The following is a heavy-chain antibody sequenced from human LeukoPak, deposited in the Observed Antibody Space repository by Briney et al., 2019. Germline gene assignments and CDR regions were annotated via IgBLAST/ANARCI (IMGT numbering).Heavy chain of an antibody. CDR2: ISSEGSTT. V-gene: IGHV3-64*02. D-gene: IGHD2-8*02. Sequence: GGSLRLSCAASGFTFSRYAMHWVRQAPGKGLEYVSSISSEGSTTYHADSVEGRFTVSRDNSKNTVDLQMDSLRLEDMAVYYCARGPLVVNTIAWYSEFWGRGTLVTVSS. CDR3: ARGPLVVNTIAWYSEF. J-gene: IGHJ2*01. CDR1: GFTFSRYA.